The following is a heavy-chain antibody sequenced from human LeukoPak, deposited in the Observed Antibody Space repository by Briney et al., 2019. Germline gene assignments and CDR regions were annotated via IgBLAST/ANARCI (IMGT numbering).Heavy chain of an antibody. Sequence: SETLSLTCAVYGGSFSGYYWSWIRQPPGKGLEWIGEINHSGSTNYNPSLKSRVTISLDTSKNQFSLKLSSVTAADTAVYYCARVPKQQQVRGMSHRKAQKRYNWFDPWGQGTLVTVSS. V-gene: IGHV4-34*01. CDR1: GGSFSGYY. D-gene: IGHD6-13*01. J-gene: IGHJ5*02. CDR3: ARVPKQQQVRGMSHRKAQKRYNWFDP. CDR2: INHSGST.